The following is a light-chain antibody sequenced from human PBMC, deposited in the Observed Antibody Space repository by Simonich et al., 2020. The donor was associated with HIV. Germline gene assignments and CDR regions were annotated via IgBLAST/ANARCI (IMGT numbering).Light chain of an antibody. CDR1: QRVRSY. J-gene: IGKJ5*01. CDR2: DAS. V-gene: IGKV3-11*01. Sequence: EIVLTQSPAILSLSPGERATLSCRASQRVRSYLAWYQQKPGQAPRLLIYDASNRATGVPARFSGSGSGTDFTLTITSLESEDFAVYYCQQRSNWITFGQGTRLEIK. CDR3: QQRSNWIT.